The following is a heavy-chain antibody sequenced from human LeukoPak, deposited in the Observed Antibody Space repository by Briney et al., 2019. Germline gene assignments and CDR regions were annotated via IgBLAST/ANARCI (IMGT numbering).Heavy chain of an antibody. V-gene: IGHV4-39*07. Sequence: SETLSLTCTVSGGSISSSSYYWGWIRQPPGKGLEWIGSIYYSGSTYYNPSLKSRVTISVDTSKNQFSLKLSSVTAADTAVYYCARGLRSSSHNWFDPWGQGTLVTVSS. CDR2: IYYSGST. CDR1: GGSISSSSYY. CDR3: ARGLRSSSHNWFDP. D-gene: IGHD6-6*01. J-gene: IGHJ5*02.